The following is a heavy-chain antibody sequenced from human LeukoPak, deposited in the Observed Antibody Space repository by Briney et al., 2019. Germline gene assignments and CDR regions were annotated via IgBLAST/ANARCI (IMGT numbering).Heavy chain of an antibody. Sequence: GGSLRLSCAASGFSFTNYAMSWVRQAPGKGLEWVSAISGSGGSTYYADSVKGRFTISRDNSKNTLYLQMNSLRAEDTAVYYCAKGPRGVATGFDYWGQGTLVTVSS. CDR1: GFSFTNYA. V-gene: IGHV3-23*01. CDR3: AKGPRGVATGFDY. J-gene: IGHJ4*02. CDR2: ISGSGGST. D-gene: IGHD5-12*01.